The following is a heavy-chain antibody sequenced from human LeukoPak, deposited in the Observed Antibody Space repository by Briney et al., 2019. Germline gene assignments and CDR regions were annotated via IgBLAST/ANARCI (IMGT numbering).Heavy chain of an antibody. CDR3: ARATYYDILTGYSSDAFDI. CDR2: INPSGGST. J-gene: IGHJ3*02. CDR1: GYTFTSYY. V-gene: IGHV1-46*01. D-gene: IGHD3-9*01. Sequence: ASVKVSCKASGYTFTSYYMHWVRQPPGQGLEWMGIINPSGGSTSYAQKFQGRVTMTRDTSTSTVYMELSSLRSEDTAVYYCARATYYDILTGYSSDAFDIWGQGTMVTVSS.